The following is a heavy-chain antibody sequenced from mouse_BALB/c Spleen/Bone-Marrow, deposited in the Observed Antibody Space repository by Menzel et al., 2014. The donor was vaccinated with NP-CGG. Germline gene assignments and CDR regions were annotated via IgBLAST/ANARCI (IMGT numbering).Heavy chain of an antibody. J-gene: IGHJ3*01. Sequence: DVQLVESGGGLVKPGGSLKLSCTASGFAFSSYDMSWVRQTPEKRLEWVAYISSGGGSTYYPDTVKGRFTISIDNAKNTLYLQMSSLKSEDTAMYYCARLPSYYRYEDAYWGQGTLVTVSA. CDR2: ISSGGGST. D-gene: IGHD2-14*01. CDR1: GFAFSSYD. V-gene: IGHV5-12-1*01. CDR3: ARLPSYYRYEDAY.